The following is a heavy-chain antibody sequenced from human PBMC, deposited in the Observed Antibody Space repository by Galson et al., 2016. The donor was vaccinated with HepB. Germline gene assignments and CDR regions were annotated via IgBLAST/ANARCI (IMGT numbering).Heavy chain of an antibody. J-gene: IGHJ6*02. CDR2: INEDGNIK. D-gene: IGHD6-13*01. CDR3: ARLSRPYGLDV. CDR1: GFTLSDCW. V-gene: IGHV3-7*01. Sequence: SLRLSCAASGFTLSDCWMTWVRQAPGKGLEWVVNINEDGNIKLYVNSVKGRFTISRDNTRNSVYLEMNSLSGDDTAVYYCARLSRPYGLDVWGHGTTVTVSS.